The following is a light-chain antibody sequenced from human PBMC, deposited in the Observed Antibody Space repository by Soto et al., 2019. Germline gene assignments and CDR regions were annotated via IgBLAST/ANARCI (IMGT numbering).Light chain of an antibody. CDR2: VTS. Sequence: AIQLTQSPSSLSASVGDRVSIPCRASQGISSYLNWYQQKPGKAPKLLVFVTSSLQSGVPSRFSGSGSGTELTLTISSLQPDDFATYYCQQYNTYSGTFGQGTKVDIK. CDR1: QGISSY. CDR3: QQYNTYSGT. V-gene: IGKV1-13*02. J-gene: IGKJ1*01.